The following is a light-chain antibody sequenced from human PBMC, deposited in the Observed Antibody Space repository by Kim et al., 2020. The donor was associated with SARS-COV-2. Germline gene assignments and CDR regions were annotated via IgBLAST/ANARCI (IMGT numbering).Light chain of an antibody. Sequence: GQKVTIPCSGSSSNIGNNYVSWYQQLPGTAPKLLIYGNNKRPSGIPDRFSGSKSGTSATLGITGLQTGDEADYYCGTWDSSLSAGVFGGGTQLTVL. V-gene: IGLV1-51*01. CDR1: SSNIGNNY. CDR3: GTWDSSLSAGV. CDR2: GNN. J-gene: IGLJ2*01.